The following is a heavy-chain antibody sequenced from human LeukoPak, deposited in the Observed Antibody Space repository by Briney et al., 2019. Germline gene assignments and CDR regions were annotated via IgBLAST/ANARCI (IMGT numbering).Heavy chain of an antibody. CDR1: GYSFTTYW. CDR3: ARTSMVNLYYLDY. Sequence: GESLKISCKASGYSFTTYWIAWVRQMPGKGLEWMGIIYPGDSDTRYSPSFQGQVTISVDKPITTAYLQWSSLKASGTAMYYCARTSMVNLYYLDYWGQGTLVTVSS. D-gene: IGHD5-18*01. J-gene: IGHJ4*02. V-gene: IGHV5-51*04. CDR2: IYPGDSDT.